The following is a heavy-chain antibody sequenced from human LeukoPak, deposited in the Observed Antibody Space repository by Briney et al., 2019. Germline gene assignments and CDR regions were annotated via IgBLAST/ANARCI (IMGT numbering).Heavy chain of an antibody. CDR1: GFTFSSYW. CDR2: INSDGSST. Sequence: GGSLRLSCAASGFTFSSYWMHWVRQAPGKGLVWVSRINSDGSSTSYADSVKGRFTISRDNAKNTLYLQMNSLRAEDTAVYYXXXXXXXXXXXWGSLFSDYWGQGTLVTVSX. CDR3: XXXXXXXXXXWGSLFSDY. V-gene: IGHV3-74*01. J-gene: IGHJ4*02. D-gene: IGHD3-16*01.